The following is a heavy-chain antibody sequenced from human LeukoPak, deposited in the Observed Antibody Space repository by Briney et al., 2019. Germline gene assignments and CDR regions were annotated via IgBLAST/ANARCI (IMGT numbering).Heavy chain of an antibody. D-gene: IGHD2-2*01. V-gene: IGHV3-23*01. CDR1: GFTFSSYA. CDR2: ISGSGGST. Sequence: YPGGSLRLSCAASGFTFSSYAMSWVRQAPGKGLEWVSAISGSGGSTYYADSVKGRFTISRDNSKNTLFLQMNSLRADDTAVYYCAKDSIVVVPGAKWEPMFDYWGQGTLVTVSS. CDR3: AKDSIVVVPGAKWEPMFDY. J-gene: IGHJ4*02.